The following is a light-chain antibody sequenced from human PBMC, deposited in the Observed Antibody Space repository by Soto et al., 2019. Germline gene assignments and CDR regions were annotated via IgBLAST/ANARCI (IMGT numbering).Light chain of an antibody. CDR1: QSVSSD. V-gene: IGKV3-11*01. Sequence: IALTLSPDTLSMSPGERATLSRRASQSVSSDLAWYQQKLGQAPRLLIYDASNRGTGIPSRFSGSGSGTDFTLTISSLEPEDFAVYYCQQHWTFGQGTNVDIK. J-gene: IGKJ1*01. CDR2: DAS. CDR3: QQHWT.